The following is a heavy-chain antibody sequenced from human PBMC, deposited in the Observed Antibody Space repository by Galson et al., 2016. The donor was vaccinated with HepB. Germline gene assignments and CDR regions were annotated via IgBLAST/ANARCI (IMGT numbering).Heavy chain of an antibody. D-gene: IGHD5-24*01. CDR1: GGSISSSSFY. V-gene: IGHV4-39*07. J-gene: IGHJ4*02. Sequence: SETLSLTCTVSGGSISSSSFYWGWIRQPPGKGLEWIGSIYFTGSTYYNPSLKSRVTMSVDTSKNQCSLKLNSVTAADTAVYYCAREDGYNYHYWGQGTLVTVSS. CDR2: IYFTGST. CDR3: AREDGYNYHY.